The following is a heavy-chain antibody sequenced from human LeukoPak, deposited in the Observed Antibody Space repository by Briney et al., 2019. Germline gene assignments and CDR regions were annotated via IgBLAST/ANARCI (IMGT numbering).Heavy chain of an antibody. D-gene: IGHD6-19*01. CDR2: INPDGGVA. CDR3: AHGSSGWVGYWFDP. V-gene: IGHV1-2*02. Sequence: ASMKVSCKASGYSFTGYYIHWVRQAPGQGLEWMGWINPDGGVAKSAQNFQGRVTMTRDKSINTVYMELSRLRSDDTAVYYCAHGSSGWVGYWFDPWGQGTLVTVSS. J-gene: IGHJ5*02. CDR1: GYSFTGYY.